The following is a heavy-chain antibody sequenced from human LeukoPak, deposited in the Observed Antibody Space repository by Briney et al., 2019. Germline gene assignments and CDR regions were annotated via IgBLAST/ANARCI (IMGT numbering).Heavy chain of an antibody. D-gene: IGHD2-15*01. V-gene: IGHV5-51*01. CDR1: GYNFATYW. CDR2: IYPGDSDA. J-gene: IGHJ4*02. CDR3: ASQYCSGLSCYGY. Sequence: GESLKISCKGSGYNFATYWIGWVRQMPGKGLEWMGIIYPGDSDARYSPSFQGQVTISADKSTSTAYLQWSSLRASDTAVYFCASQYCSGLSCYGYWGQGTLVTVSS.